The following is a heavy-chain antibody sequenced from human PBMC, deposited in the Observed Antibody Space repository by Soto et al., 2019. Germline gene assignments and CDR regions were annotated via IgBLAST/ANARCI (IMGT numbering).Heavy chain of an antibody. CDR3: AKEGLRWDAGAMDD. D-gene: IGHD1-26*01. CDR2: ISPSGGT. V-gene: IGHV4-4*07. Sequence: QVQLQESGPGLVKPSETLSLSCTASGGSMNIHYWPWIRQPPGKGLEWVGRISPSGGTNYNPSLKSRHAMSMDTYRNIFCLSLISITAADSAVYYCAKEGLRWDAGAMDDWGQGTTVTVS. J-gene: IGHJ6*02. CDR1: GGSMNIHY.